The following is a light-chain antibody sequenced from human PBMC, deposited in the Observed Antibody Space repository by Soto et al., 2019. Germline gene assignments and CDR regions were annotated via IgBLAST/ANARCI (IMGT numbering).Light chain of an antibody. CDR3: QQYNSYSIT. V-gene: IGKV1-5*03. Sequence: DIPLTQSHSTLSGSVGARVSIXCGAGESISNWLALYQQKPGKAPKLLIYKASNLESGVPSRFSGSASGTEFTLTIISLQPDDFATYYCQQYNSYSITFGQGTRLEIK. J-gene: IGKJ5*01. CDR1: ESISNW. CDR2: KAS.